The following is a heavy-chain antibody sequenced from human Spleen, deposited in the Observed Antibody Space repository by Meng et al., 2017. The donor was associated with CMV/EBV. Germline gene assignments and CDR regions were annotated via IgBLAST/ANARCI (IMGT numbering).Heavy chain of an antibody. CDR1: GFTLNSYD. D-gene: IGHD3-22*01. CDR2: ISSSGTTI. CDR3: ARDRDDNSPYHYY. Sequence: GESLKISCAASGFTLNSYDMNWVRQAPGKGLEWVSYISSSGTTIYYADSMRGRVTISRDNAKKSLYLQMNSLRAEDTAVYYCARDRDDNSPYHYYWGQGTLVTVSS. V-gene: IGHV3-48*04. J-gene: IGHJ4*02.